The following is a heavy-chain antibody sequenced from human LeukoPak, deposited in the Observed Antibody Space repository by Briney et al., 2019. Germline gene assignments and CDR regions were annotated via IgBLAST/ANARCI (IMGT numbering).Heavy chain of an antibody. V-gene: IGHV4-30-2*01. D-gene: IGHD3-22*01. CDR2: IYQSGST. CDR1: GGSISSGGYS. Sequence: TLSLTCAVSGGSISSGGYSWSWIRQPPGKGLEWIGYIYQSGSTYYNPSLKSRVTISVDRSKNQFSLKLSSVTAADTAVYYCARAPPSYDSSGYYEWAAFDIWGQGTMVTVSS. J-gene: IGHJ3*02. CDR3: ARAPPSYDSSGYYEWAAFDI.